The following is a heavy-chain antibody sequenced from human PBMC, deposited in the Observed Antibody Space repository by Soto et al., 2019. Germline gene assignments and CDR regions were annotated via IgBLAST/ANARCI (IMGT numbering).Heavy chain of an antibody. CDR2: INPSGGST. Sequence: QVQLVQSGAEVKKPGASVKVSCKASGYTFTSYYMHWVRQAPGQGLEWMGIINPSGGSTSYAQKFQDSVTMPRDTSTSTVYMELSSLRSEDTAVYYCARYDPSCYGCGMDVWAQGSTVTVSS. V-gene: IGHV1-46*01. CDR3: ARYDPSCYGCGMDV. D-gene: IGHD2-2*01. CDR1: GYTFTSYY. J-gene: IGHJ6*02.